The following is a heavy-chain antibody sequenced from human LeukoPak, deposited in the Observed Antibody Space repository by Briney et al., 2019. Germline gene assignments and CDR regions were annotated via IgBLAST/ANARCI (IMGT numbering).Heavy chain of an antibody. CDR3: ARLFAGRDGPEDY. J-gene: IGHJ4*02. CDR2: IYYSGST. CDR1: GGSITSHY. Sequence: PSETLSLTCTVSGGSITSHYWSWIRQPPGKGLEWIGYIYYSGSTNYNPSLKSRVTISVDTSKNQFSLKLSSVTAADTAVYYCARLFAGRDGPEDYWGQGTLVTVSS. V-gene: IGHV4-59*08. D-gene: IGHD5-24*01.